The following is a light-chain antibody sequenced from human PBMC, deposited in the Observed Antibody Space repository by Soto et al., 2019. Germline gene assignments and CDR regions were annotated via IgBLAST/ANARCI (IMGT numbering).Light chain of an antibody. CDR3: SSYKTTGTLV. Sequence: QSALTQPASVSGSPGQSITISCTGTSSDVGGYNYVSWYQHHPGKAPKLMIYEVSNRPSGVSNRFSGSKSGNTASLTISGLQAEDEADYYCSSYKTTGTLVFGTGTKVTVL. CDR2: EVS. V-gene: IGLV2-14*01. J-gene: IGLJ1*01. CDR1: SSDVGGYNY.